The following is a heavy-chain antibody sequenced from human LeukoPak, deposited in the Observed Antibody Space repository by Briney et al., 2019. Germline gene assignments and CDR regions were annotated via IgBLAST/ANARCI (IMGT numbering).Heavy chain of an antibody. CDR3: AASIAAEGWFDP. J-gene: IGHJ5*02. CDR2: SIPIFGTV. D-gene: IGHD6-6*01. V-gene: IGHV1-69*05. CDR1: GGTFSRYT. Sequence: SVKVSCKASGGTFSRYTSSWVRQAPGQGLEWTGGSIPIFGTVNYAQKFEGRVTINTDESTSIAYMELISLRSEDTAVYYCAASIAAEGWFDPWGQGTLVTVSS.